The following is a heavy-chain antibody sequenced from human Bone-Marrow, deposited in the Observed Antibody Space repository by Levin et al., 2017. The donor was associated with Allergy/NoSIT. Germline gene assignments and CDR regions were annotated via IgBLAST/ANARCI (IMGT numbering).Heavy chain of an antibody. V-gene: IGHV4-30-4*01. CDR1: GGSISSGDYY. Sequence: SETLSLTCTVSGGSISSGDYYWSWIRQPPGKGLEWIGYIYYSGNTYYNPSLKSRVTISVDTSKNQFSLKLTSVTAAGTAVYYCARRGNYMYLDYWGQGTLVTVSS. J-gene: IGHJ4*02. CDR2: IYYSGNT. CDR3: ARRGNYMYLDY. D-gene: IGHD3-16*01.